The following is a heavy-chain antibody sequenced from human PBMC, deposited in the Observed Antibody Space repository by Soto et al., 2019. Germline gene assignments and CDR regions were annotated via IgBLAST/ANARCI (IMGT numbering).Heavy chain of an antibody. CDR2: IYSGGSA. J-gene: IGHJ4*02. Sequence: EVQLVESGGGLVQPGGSLRLSCAASGFTVSSNYMSWVRQAPGKGLEWVSVIYSGGSAYYADSVKGRFTISRDNSKNTLYLQMNRLRAEDTAVYYCARHAYSYGGGYFDYWGQGTLVTVSS. CDR1: GFTVSSNY. D-gene: IGHD5-18*01. V-gene: IGHV3-66*04. CDR3: ARHAYSYGGGYFDY.